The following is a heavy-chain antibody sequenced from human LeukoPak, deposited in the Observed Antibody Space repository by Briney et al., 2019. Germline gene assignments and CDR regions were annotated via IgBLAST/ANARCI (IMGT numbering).Heavy chain of an antibody. CDR1: GFTFTNFA. V-gene: IGHV3-30*04. D-gene: IGHD1-26*01. CDR2: ISNDERNK. J-gene: IGHJ4*02. Sequence: PGGSLRLSCAASGFTFTNFAMHWVRQAPGKGLEWVAVISNDERNKYYADSVKGRFTISRDNSKNTVYLQMNSLRVEDAAVYYCAKDDPTGRYLWGQGTLVTVSS. CDR3: AKDDPTGRYL.